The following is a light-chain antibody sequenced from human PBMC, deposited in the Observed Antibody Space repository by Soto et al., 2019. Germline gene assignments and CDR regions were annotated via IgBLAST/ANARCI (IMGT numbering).Light chain of an antibody. CDR1: QSVLYSSNNKNY. CDR3: QKYYSTPYT. V-gene: IGKV4-1*01. CDR2: WAS. J-gene: IGKJ2*01. Sequence: DIVMTQSPDSLAVSLGERATINCKSSQSVLYSSNNKNYLAWYQQKPGQPPKLLIYWASTRESGVPDRFSGSGSGTDFTLTISSRQAEDVAVYYCQKYYSTPYTFGQGTKLEIK.